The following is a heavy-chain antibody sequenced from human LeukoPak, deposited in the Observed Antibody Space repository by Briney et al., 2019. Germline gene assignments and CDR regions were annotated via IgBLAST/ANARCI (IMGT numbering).Heavy chain of an antibody. CDR1: GFTFSSYG. CDR3: AISPDRYCSGGSCYN. J-gene: IGHJ4*02. CDR2: ISSSSSTI. V-gene: IGHV3-48*02. Sequence: GGSLRPSCAASGFTFSSYGMNWVRQAPGKGLQWVSYISSSSSTIYYADSVKGRFAISRDNAKNSLYLQMNSLRDEDTAVYYCAISPDRYCSGGSCYNWGQGTLVTVSS. D-gene: IGHD2-15*01.